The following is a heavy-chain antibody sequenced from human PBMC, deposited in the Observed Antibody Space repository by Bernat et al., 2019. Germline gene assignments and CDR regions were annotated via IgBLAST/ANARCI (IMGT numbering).Heavy chain of an antibody. CDR2: ISGSGGST. D-gene: IGHD1-1*01. J-gene: IGHJ3*02. Sequence: EVQLLESGGGLVQPGGSLRLSCAASGFTFSSYAMSWVRQAPGKGLEWVSSISGSGGSTSYADSVRGRFTISRDNSKNTLYLQMNSLRAEDTAVYYCARNWNQDAFDIWGQGTMVTVSS. CDR3: ARNWNQDAFDI. V-gene: IGHV3-23*01. CDR1: GFTFSSYA.